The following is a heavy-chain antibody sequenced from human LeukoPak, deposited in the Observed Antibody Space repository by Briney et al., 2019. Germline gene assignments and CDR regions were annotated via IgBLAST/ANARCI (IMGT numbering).Heavy chain of an antibody. CDR2: IHYTGST. CDR3: ARVLPITPYFDY. CDR1: GGSISSYY. D-gene: IGHD1-20*01. Sequence: SETLSLTCTVSGGSISSYYWSWIRQSPGKGLECIGYIHYTGSTNYNPSLKSRVTISVETSKNQFSLKLKSVTAADTAVYYCARVLPITPYFDYWGQGTLVTVSS. J-gene: IGHJ4*02. V-gene: IGHV4-59*08.